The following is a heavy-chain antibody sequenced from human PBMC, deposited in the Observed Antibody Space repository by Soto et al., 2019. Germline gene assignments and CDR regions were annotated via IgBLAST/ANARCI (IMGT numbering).Heavy chain of an antibody. CDR2: INHSGST. Sequence: SETLSLTCAVYGGSFSGYYWSWIRQPPGKGLEWIGEINHSGSTNYNPSLKSRVTISVDTSKNQFSLKLSSVTAADTAVYYCARGDMKRHDYGDYVPPGDYYYGMDVWGQGTTVTVSS. CDR1: GGSFSGYY. J-gene: IGHJ6*02. V-gene: IGHV4-34*01. CDR3: ARGDMKRHDYGDYVPPGDYYYGMDV. D-gene: IGHD4-17*01.